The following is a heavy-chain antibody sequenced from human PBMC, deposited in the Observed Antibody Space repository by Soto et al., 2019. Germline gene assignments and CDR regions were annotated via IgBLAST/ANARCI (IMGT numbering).Heavy chain of an antibody. Sequence: QVQLQESGPGLVKPAQTLSLTCTVSGGSIRSGGYDWSWIRSHPGKGLEWIGYIYYSGSTYYNPSLKSRVTISVDTSKKQFSLKLSSVTAADTAVYYCASTRNGFDPGGKGTLVTVSS. V-gene: IGHV4-31*03. CDR2: IYYSGST. D-gene: IGHD4-17*01. J-gene: IGHJ5*02. CDR1: GGSIRSGGYD. CDR3: ASTRNGFDP.